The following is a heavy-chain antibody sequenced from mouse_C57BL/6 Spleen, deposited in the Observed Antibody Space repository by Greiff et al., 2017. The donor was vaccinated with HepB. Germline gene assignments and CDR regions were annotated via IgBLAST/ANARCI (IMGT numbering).Heavy chain of an antibody. V-gene: IGHV1-15*01. CDR2: IEPETGGT. CDR1: GYTFTDYE. J-gene: IGHJ1*03. D-gene: IGHD2-5*01. CDR3: TGSKAYYSNYGYFDV. Sequence: QVQLQQSGAELVRPGASVTLSCKASGYTFTDYEMHWVKQTPVHGLEWIGAIEPETGGTAYNQKFKGKAILTADKSSSTAYMELRSLTSEDSAVYYCTGSKAYYSNYGYFDVWGTGTTVTVSS.